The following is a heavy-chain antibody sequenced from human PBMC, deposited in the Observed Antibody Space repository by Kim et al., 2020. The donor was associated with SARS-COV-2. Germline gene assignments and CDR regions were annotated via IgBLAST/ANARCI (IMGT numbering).Heavy chain of an antibody. V-gene: IGHV1-46*01. CDR1: GYTFTSYY. CDR3: ARDPGWVVAATLYYYYYGMDG. D-gene: IGHD2-15*01. Sequence: ASVKVSCKASGYTFTSYYMHWVRQAPGQGLEWMGIINPSGGSTSYAQKFQGRVTMTRDTSTSTVYMELSSLRSEDTAVYYCARDPGWVVAATLYYYYYGMDGWGQGATVTVSS. CDR2: INPSGGST. J-gene: IGHJ6*02.